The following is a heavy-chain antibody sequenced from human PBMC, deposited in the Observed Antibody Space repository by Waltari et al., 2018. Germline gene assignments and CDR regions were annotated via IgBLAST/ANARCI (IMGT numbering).Heavy chain of an antibody. V-gene: IGHV4-34*01. CDR3: ARGRRSLPNYFDY. J-gene: IGHJ4*02. Sequence: QVQLQQWGAGLLKPSETLSLTCAVYGGSFSGYYWSWIRQPPGKGLEWIGEINHSGSTNYNPSLKSRVTISVDTSKNQFSLKLSSVTAADTAVYYCARGRRSLPNYFDYWGQGTLVTVSS. CDR2: INHSGST. CDR1: GGSFSGYY.